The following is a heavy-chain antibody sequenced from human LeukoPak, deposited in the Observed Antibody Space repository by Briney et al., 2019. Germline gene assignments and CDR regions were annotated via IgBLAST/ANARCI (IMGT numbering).Heavy chain of an antibody. D-gene: IGHD2-2*01. CDR3: ARGYSSSTSCNGFDP. J-gene: IGHJ5*02. Sequence: SVKVSCKASGGTFSSYAISWVRQAPGQGLEWMGRIIPILGIANYAQKFQGRVTITADKSTSTAYMELSSLRSEDTAVYYCARGYSSSTSCNGFDPWGQGTLVTVSS. CDR1: GGTFSSYA. V-gene: IGHV1-69*04. CDR2: IIPILGIA.